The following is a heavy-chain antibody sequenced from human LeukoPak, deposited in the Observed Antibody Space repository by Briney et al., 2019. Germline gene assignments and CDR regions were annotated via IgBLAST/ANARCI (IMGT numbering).Heavy chain of an antibody. CDR1: GGSFSNYY. CDR2: INHSGST. Sequence: SETLSLTCAVYGGSFSNYYWSWIRQSPGKGLEWIGEINHSGSTYYNPSLKSRVTMSVDTSKNQFSLKLSSVTAADTAVYYCARGVYYYYYYYMDVWGKGTTVTVSS. CDR3: ARGVYYYYYYYMDV. J-gene: IGHJ6*03. V-gene: IGHV4-34*01.